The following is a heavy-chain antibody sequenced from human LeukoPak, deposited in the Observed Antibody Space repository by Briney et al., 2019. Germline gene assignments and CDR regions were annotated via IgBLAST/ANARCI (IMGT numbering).Heavy chain of an antibody. J-gene: IGHJ4*02. Sequence: GSLRLSCAASGFTFSSYSMNWVRQAPGKGVEWIGEIYHSGSTNYNPSLKSRVIISVDKSKNQFSLKLTSVTAADTAVYYCAREVEAVAAFDYWGQGTLVTVSS. V-gene: IGHV4-4*02. D-gene: IGHD6-19*01. CDR1: GFTFSSYSM. CDR2: IYHSGST. CDR3: AREVEAVAAFDY.